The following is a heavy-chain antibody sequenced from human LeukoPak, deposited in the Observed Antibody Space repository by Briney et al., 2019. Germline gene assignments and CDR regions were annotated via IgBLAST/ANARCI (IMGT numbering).Heavy chain of an antibody. V-gene: IGHV3-21*01. CDR2: ISSSSSYI. J-gene: IGHJ4*02. Sequence: GGSLRLSCAASGFTFSSYSMNWVRQAPGKGLEWVSSISSSSSYIYYADSVKGRFTISRDNARNSLYLQMNSLRAEDTAVYYCARAARDERFGDSRCYFDYWGQGTLVTVSS. D-gene: IGHD3-10*01. CDR3: ARAARDERFGDSRCYFDY. CDR1: GFTFSSYS.